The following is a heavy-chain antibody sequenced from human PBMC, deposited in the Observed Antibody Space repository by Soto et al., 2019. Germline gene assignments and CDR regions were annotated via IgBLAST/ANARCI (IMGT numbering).Heavy chain of an antibody. CDR3: ARIGYSSSSLDY. CDR2: INQDGSVK. J-gene: IGHJ4*02. Sequence: EVQLVESGGGLVQPGGSLRLSCAASGFTFSNYWMTWVRQAPGKGLEWVANINQDGSVKYYVDSVKGRFTTPRDNAKNSLFLQVNSLRAEDTAVYYCARIGYSSSSLDYWGQGTLVTVSS. V-gene: IGHV3-7*01. D-gene: IGHD6-6*01. CDR1: GFTFSNYW.